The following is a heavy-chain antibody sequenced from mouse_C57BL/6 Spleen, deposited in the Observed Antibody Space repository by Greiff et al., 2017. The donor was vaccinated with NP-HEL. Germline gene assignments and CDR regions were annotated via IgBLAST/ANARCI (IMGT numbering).Heavy chain of an antibody. CDR2: IDPSDSYT. Sequence: QVQLKQPGAELVMPGASVKLSCKASGYTFTSYWMHWVKQRPGQGLEWIGEIDPSDSYTNYNQKFKGKSTLTVDKSSSTAYMQLSSLTSEDSAVYYCARQGGRAWFAYWGQGTLVTVSA. CDR3: ARQGGRAWFAY. CDR1: GYTFTSYW. V-gene: IGHV1-69*01. J-gene: IGHJ3*01.